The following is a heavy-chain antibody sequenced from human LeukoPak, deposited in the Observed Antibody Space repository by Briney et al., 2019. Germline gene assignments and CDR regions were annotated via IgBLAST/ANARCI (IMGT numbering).Heavy chain of an antibody. Sequence: GGSLRLSCAASGFTFSSYSMNWVRQAPGKGLEWVSGIIPSGHTTYYADSVRGRFTISRDNSRNTVYLQMNSLRAEDTAVYYCAKDGRWLQFCCWGQGTLVTVSA. CDR2: IIPSGHTT. CDR3: AKDGRWLQFCC. CDR1: GFTFSSYS. D-gene: IGHD5-24*01. V-gene: IGHV3-23*01. J-gene: IGHJ4*02.